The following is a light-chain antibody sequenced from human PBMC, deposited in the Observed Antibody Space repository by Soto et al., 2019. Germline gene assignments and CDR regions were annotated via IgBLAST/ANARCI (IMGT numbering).Light chain of an antibody. CDR2: EVN. J-gene: IGLJ2*01. CDR1: SSDVGNYNY. V-gene: IGLV2-8*01. CDR3: SSYAGGINWV. Sequence: QSALTQPPSASGSPGQSVTISCTGTSSDVGNYNYVSWYQHQPGKAPKLIIYEVNKRPSGVPDRFSGSKSGYTASLSVSGLQAEDEADYYCSSYAGGINWVFGGGTKLTVL.